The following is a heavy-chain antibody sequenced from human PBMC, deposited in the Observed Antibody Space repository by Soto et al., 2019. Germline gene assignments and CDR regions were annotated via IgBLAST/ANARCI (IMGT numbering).Heavy chain of an antibody. Sequence: GASVKVSCKASGYTFTGYYMHWVRQAPGQGLEWMGWINPNSGGTNYAQKFQGWVTMTRDTSISTAYMELSRLRSDDTAVYYCARGPKYNWNYTHFQHWGQGTLVTVSS. CDR3: ARGPKYNWNYTHFQH. CDR2: INPNSGGT. J-gene: IGHJ1*01. D-gene: IGHD1-7*01. V-gene: IGHV1-2*04. CDR1: GYTFTGYY.